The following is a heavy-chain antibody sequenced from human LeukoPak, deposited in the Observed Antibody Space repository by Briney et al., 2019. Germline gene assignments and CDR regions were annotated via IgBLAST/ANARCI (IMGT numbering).Heavy chain of an antibody. V-gene: IGHV1-8*01. CDR3: AAIQSGYYV. CDR1: GYTFTSYD. J-gene: IGHJ4*02. CDR2: MNPNSGNT. D-gene: IGHD5-12*01. Sequence: ASVKVSCKASGYTFTSYDINWVRQAPGQGLEWMGWMNPNSGNTDYAQKFQGRVTMTRNTSISTAYMELSSLRSEDTAVYYCAAIQSGYYVWGQGTLVTVSS.